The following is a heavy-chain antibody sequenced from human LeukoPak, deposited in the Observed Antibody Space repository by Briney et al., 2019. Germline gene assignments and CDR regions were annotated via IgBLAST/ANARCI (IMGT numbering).Heavy chain of an antibody. Sequence: GGSLRLSCAASGFTFDDYGMSWVRQAPGKGLEWVSGINWNGGSTGYADSVKGRFAISRDNAKNSLYLQMNSLRAEDTALYYCARATRYNWNYGGLDYWGQGTLVTVS. J-gene: IGHJ4*02. D-gene: IGHD1-7*01. CDR1: GFTFDDYG. CDR2: INWNGGST. CDR3: ARATRYNWNYGGLDY. V-gene: IGHV3-20*04.